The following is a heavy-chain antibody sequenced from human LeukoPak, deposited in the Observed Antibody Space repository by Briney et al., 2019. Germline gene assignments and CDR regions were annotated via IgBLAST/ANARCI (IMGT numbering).Heavy chain of an antibody. Sequence: GESLKISCKGSGYSFTSYWTGWVRQMPGKGLEWMGIIYPGDSDTRYSPSFQGQVTISADKSISTAYLQWSSLKASDTAMYYCARSGYFDYYYYGMDVWGQGTTVTVSS. J-gene: IGHJ6*02. CDR3: ARSGYFDYYYYGMDV. CDR2: IYPGDSDT. CDR1: GYSFTSYW. D-gene: IGHD3-3*01. V-gene: IGHV5-51*01.